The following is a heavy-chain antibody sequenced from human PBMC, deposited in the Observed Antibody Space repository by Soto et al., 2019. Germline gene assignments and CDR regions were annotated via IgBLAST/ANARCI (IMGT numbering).Heavy chain of an antibody. V-gene: IGHV3-66*01. D-gene: IGHD4-4*01. J-gene: IGHJ5*02. CDR2: LYSGGSS. CDR1: GFTISTNY. Sequence: PGGSLRLSCTASGFTISTNYMSWVRQAPGKGLEWVSVLYSGGSSYYADSVKGRFTISRDNSKNTVYLQMNSLRTEDTAVYYCARGSTLTTPSWGQGTLVTVSS. CDR3: ARGSTLTTPS.